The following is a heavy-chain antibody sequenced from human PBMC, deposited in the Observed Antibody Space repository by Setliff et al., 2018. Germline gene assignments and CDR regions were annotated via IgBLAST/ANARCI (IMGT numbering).Heavy chain of an antibody. CDR1: GGSISSSSHY. V-gene: IGHV4-39*06. J-gene: IGHJ3*01. Sequence: SETLSLTCTVSGGSISSSSHYWGWIRQSPVKGLEWIGSLFDGGSAYYSPSLKSRASISLDASKNQFALKLTSATAADTAVYYCARDPHYDPPYSLPGHAFDFWGQGIMVTVSS. CDR2: LFDGGSA. CDR3: ARDPHYDPPYSLPGHAFDF. D-gene: IGHD3-22*01.